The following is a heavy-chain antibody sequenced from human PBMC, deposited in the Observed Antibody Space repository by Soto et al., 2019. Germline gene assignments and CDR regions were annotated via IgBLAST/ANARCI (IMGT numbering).Heavy chain of an antibody. V-gene: IGHV3-23*01. Sequence: HPGGSLRLSCAASGFTFSSYAMSLVRQAPGKGLECVSAISGSGASTYYADSVKGRFTISRDHSKITLYLQKNSLRAEDTAVYYCAKAFHTYYDFWSGPQPYYFDYLGQGTLVTVSS. CDR3: AKAFHTYYDFWSGPQPYYFDY. D-gene: IGHD3-3*01. CDR2: ISGSGAST. CDR1: GFTFSSYA. J-gene: IGHJ4*02.